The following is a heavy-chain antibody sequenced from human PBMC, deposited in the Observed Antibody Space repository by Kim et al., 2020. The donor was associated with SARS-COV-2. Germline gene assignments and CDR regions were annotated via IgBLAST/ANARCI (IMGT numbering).Heavy chain of an antibody. J-gene: IGHJ6*02. Sequence: ASVKVSCKASGYTFTGYYMHWVRQAPGQGLEWMGWINPNSGGTNYAQKFQGWVTMTRDTSISTAYMELSRLGSDDTAVYYCARDRLVDTAMVLPDGMDVWGQGTTVTVSS. CDR3: ARDRLVDTAMVLPDGMDV. CDR1: GYTFTGYY. V-gene: IGHV1-2*04. CDR2: INPNSGGT. D-gene: IGHD5-18*01.